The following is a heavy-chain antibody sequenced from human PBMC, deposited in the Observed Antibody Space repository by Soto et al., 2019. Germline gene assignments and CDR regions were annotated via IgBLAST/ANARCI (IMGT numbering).Heavy chain of an antibody. CDR2: ISSSSSYI. CDR3: ARDQPGYSYGYGLGY. J-gene: IGHJ4*02. Sequence: EVQLVESGGGLVKPVGSLRLSCAASGFTFSSYSMNWVRQAPGKGREWVSSISSSSSYIYYADSVKGRFTISRDNAKNSLYLQMTSLRAEDTAVYYCARDQPGYSYGYGLGYWGQGTLVTVSS. D-gene: IGHD5-18*01. CDR1: GFTFSSYS. V-gene: IGHV3-21*01.